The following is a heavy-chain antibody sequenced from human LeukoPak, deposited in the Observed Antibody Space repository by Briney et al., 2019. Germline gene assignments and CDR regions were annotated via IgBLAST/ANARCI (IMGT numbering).Heavy chain of an antibody. CDR2: IYYSGST. CDR3: ARRNPYYDGDLNVGAFDI. Sequence: SETLSLTCIVSGGSISSSSYYWGWIRQPPGKGLEWIGSIYYSGSTYYNPSLKSRVTISVDTSKNQFSLKLSSVTAADTAVYYCARRNPYYDGDLNVGAFDIWGQGTMVTVSS. V-gene: IGHV4-39*01. J-gene: IGHJ3*02. D-gene: IGHD4-17*01. CDR1: GGSISSSSYY.